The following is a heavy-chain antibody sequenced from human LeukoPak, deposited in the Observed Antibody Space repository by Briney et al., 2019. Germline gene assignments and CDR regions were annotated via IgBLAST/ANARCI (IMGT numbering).Heavy chain of an antibody. CDR1: GGSISSGSYY. Sequence: SQTLSLTCTVSGGSISSGSYYWGWIRQHAGKGLEWIGRIYTSGSTNYNPSLKSRVTISVDTSKNQFSLKLSSVTAADTAVYYCARDLGSGYSPNDAFDIWGQGTMVTVSS. D-gene: IGHD3-22*01. CDR2: IYTSGST. J-gene: IGHJ3*02. CDR3: ARDLGSGYSPNDAFDI. V-gene: IGHV4-61*02.